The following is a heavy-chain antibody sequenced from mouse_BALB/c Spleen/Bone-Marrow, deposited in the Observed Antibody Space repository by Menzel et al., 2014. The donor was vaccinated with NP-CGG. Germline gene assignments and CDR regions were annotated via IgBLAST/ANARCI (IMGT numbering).Heavy chain of an antibody. Sequence: DVMLVESGPDLVKPSQSLSLTCTVTSYSITSGYSWHWIRQFPGNKLEWMGYIHYSGSTNYNPSLESRISITRDTSKNHFFLQLNSVTTEDTATYYCARRGLLQLQGSSYAMGYWGQGTSATVSS. CDR1: SYSITSGYS. D-gene: IGHD1-2*01. J-gene: IGHJ4*01. CDR2: IHYSGST. V-gene: IGHV3-1*02. CDR3: ARRGLLQLQGSSYAMGY.